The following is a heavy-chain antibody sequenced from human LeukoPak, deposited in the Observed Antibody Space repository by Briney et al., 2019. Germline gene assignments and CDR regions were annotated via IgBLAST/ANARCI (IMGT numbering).Heavy chain of an antibody. CDR2: IYYSGST. D-gene: IGHD6-13*01. CDR1: GGSISSGGYY. J-gene: IGHJ5*02. Sequence: SETLSLTCTVSGGSISSGGYYWSWIRQHPGKGLEWIGYIYYSGSTYYNPSLKSRFTISVDTSKNQFSLKLSSVTAADTAVYYCARVGSSYWFDPWGQGTLVTVSS. V-gene: IGHV4-31*03. CDR3: ARVGSSYWFDP.